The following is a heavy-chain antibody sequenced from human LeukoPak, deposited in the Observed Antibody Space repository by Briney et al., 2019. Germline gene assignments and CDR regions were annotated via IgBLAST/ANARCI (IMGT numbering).Heavy chain of an antibody. V-gene: IGHV3-74*01. CDR1: GFTFSSYW. J-gene: IGHJ5*02. D-gene: IGHD2-2*01. CDR3: ARGVGYCSSTSCYWWFDP. Sequence: GGSLRLSCAASGFTFSSYWMHWVRQAPGKGLVWVSRINSDGSSTSYADSVKGRFTISRDNAKNTLYLQMNSLRAEDTAVYYCARGVGYCSSTSCYWWFDPWGRGTLVTVSS. CDR2: INSDGSST.